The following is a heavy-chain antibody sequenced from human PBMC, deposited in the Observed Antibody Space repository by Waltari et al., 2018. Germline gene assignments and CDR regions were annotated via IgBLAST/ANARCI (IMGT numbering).Heavy chain of an antibody. V-gene: IGHV4-59*08. D-gene: IGHD3-10*01. CDR1: GGSISSYY. CDR3: ARHNQLGGFDY. J-gene: IGHJ4*02. CDR2: ISYTGST. Sequence: QVQLQESGPGLVKPSETLSLPCAVSGGSISSYYWSWIRQPPGKGLEWVGYISYTGSTNYNPSLKSRFTISVDTSKNHFSLKLSSVTAADTAVYYCARHNQLGGFDYWGQGTLVTVSS.